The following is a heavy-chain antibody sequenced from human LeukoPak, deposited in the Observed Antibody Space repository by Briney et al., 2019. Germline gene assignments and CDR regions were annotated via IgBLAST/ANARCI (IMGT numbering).Heavy chain of an antibody. CDR2: INHSGST. V-gene: IGHV4-34*01. J-gene: IGHJ4*02. CDR3: ARGGGSFDY. D-gene: IGHD3-16*01. CDR1: GGSFSGYY. Sequence: SETLSLTCAVYGGSFSGYYWSWIRQPPGKGLEWIGEINHSGSTNYNPSLKIRVTISVDTSKNQFSLKLSSVTAADTAVYYCARGGGSFDYWGQGTLVTVSS.